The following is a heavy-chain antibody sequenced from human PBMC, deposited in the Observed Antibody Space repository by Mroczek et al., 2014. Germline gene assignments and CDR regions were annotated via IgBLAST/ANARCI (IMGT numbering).Heavy chain of an antibody. CDR1: GGSFSGYY. CDR2: INHSGST. V-gene: IGHV4-34*01. D-gene: IGHD2-2*01. J-gene: IGHJ5*02. CDR3: ARGLIIVVVPAAHHWFDP. Sequence: QVQLQQWGAGLLKPSETLSLTCAVYGGSFSGYYWSWIRQPPGKGLEWIGEINHSGSTNYNPSLKSRVTISVDTSKNQFSLKLSSVTAADTAVYYCARGLIIVVVPAAHHWFDPWGQGTLVTVSS.